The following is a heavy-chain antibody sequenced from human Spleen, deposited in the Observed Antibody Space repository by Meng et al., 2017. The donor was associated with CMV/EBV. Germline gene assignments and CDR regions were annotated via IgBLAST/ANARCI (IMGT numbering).Heavy chain of an antibody. J-gene: IGHJ5*02. Sequence: GLLKPSGPLALTCSVSGGSISTSGYYWGWIRQPPGKGLEWIGSIGHSGFTYYTPSLKSRVTVSIDTSRNQFSLWLTSVTAADTAVYYCVRSSAWVRTGFDPWGQGTLVTVSS. V-gene: IGHV4-39*01. CDR1: GGSISTSGYY. CDR3: VRSSAWVRTGFDP. D-gene: IGHD6-19*01. CDR2: IGHSGFT.